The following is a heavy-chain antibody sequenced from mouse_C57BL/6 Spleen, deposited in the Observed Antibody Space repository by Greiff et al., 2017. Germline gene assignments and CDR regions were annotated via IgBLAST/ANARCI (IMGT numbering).Heavy chain of an antibody. D-gene: IGHD2-3*01. CDR2: IYPGDGDT. Sequence: VQLQQSGAELVKPGASVKISCKASGYAFSSYWMNWVKQRPGKGLEWIGQIYPGDGDTNYNGKFKGKATLTADKSSSTAYMQLSRLSSVDSAVYFCATLDGYSFAYWGQGTLVTVSA. CDR3: ATLDGYSFAY. V-gene: IGHV1-80*01. J-gene: IGHJ3*01. CDR1: GYAFSSYW.